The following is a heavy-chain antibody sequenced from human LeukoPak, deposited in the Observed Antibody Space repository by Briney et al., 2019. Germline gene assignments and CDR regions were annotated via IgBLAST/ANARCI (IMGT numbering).Heavy chain of an antibody. CDR1: GDSMTTYY. CDR2: IHYNGQT. D-gene: IGHD6-19*01. Sequence: PSETLSLTCIVSGDSMTTYYWIWIRHPPARGLEWIGNIHYNGQTDLNPPPKSRVPISLDTHKNEFSLPLKSATGAAPALYYFTTIYDRDSSGWYRFDYWGQGALVTVSS. V-gene: IGHV4-59*08. CDR3: TTIYDRDSSGWYRFDY. J-gene: IGHJ4*02.